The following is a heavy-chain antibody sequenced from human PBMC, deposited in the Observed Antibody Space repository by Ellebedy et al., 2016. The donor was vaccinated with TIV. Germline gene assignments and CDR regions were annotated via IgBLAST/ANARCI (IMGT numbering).Heavy chain of an antibody. CDR3: ARESGRAAFDI. J-gene: IGHJ3*02. CDR1: GFTFSSDW. V-gene: IGHV3-7*01. Sequence: GESLKISCAASGFTFSSDWMTWVRQAPGKGLEWLANITQDGSRVKDVDFVKGRFTISRDNAKNSLHLQMNGLRADDTAVYYCARESGRAAFDIWGQGTLVTVSP. CDR2: ITQDGSRV. D-gene: IGHD3-10*01.